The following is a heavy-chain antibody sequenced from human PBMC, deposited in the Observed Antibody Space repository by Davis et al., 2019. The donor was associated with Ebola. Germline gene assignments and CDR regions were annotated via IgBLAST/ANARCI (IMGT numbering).Heavy chain of an antibody. J-gene: IGHJ6*04. CDR1: GFTFSDYA. CDR2: ISYDGNNK. Sequence: GESLKISCAASGFTFSDYAMHWARQAPGKGLEWVTVISYDGNNKYYADSVKGRFTISRDNSKNTLYLQIDSLRADDTAVYYCARDSYGMDVWGKGTTVTVSS. CDR3: ARDSYGMDV. V-gene: IGHV3-30*04.